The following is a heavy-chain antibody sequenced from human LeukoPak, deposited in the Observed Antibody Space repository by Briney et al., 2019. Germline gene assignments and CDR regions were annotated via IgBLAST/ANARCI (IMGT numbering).Heavy chain of an antibody. V-gene: IGHV4-59*08. J-gene: IGHJ5*02. CDR2: IDYSGRT. CDR1: GDSIRNYY. D-gene: IGHD3-22*01. Sequence: SETLSLTCTVSGDSIRNYYWNWIRQPPGKGLEWIGYIDYSGRTLYNPSLESRVTISRDTSKTQFSPKLSSVTAADTAVYYCARRKDSSRWNGRVNWFDPWGQGTLVTVSS. CDR3: ARRKDSSRWNGRVNWFDP.